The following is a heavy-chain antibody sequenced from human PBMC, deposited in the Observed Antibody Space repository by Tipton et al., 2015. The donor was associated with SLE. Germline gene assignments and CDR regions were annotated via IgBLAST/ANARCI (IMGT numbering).Heavy chain of an antibody. V-gene: IGHV1-69*05. D-gene: IGHD4-17*01. CDR3: ARVSMSDYCFDL. J-gene: IGHJ2*01. CDR1: GGTFSTYA. Sequence: QSGAEVKIPGSSVKVSCRASGGTFSTYAISWVRQAPGQGLDWMGGIIPIFGTANYAQKFQGRVTITTDESTSTAYMELSSLRSEDTAVYYCARVSMSDYCFDLWGRGTLVTVSS. CDR2: IIPIFGTA.